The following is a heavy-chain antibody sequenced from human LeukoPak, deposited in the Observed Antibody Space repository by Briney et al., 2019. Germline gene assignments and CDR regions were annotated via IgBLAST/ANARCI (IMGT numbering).Heavy chain of an antibody. CDR2: ISGSGGST. V-gene: IGHV3-23*01. D-gene: IGHD2-2*01. CDR3: AKTTPFYCSSTSCHVGWFDP. CDR1: GFTFSSYA. Sequence: GGSLRLSCAASGFTFSSYAMSWVRQAPGKGLEWVSAISGSGGSTYYADSVKGRFTISRDNSKNTLYLKMNSLRAEDTAVYYCAKTTPFYCSSTSCHVGWFDPWGQGTLVTVSS. J-gene: IGHJ5*02.